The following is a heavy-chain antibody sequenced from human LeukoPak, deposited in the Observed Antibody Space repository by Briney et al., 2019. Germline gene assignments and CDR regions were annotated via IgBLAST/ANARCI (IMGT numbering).Heavy chain of an antibody. CDR1: GYTFTSYG. Sequence: ASVKVFCKASGYTFTSYGISWVRQAPGQGLEWMGWISAYNGNTNYAQKLQGRVTMTTDTSTSTAYMGLRSLRSDDTAVYYCARRDSGSYYDAPDYWGQGTLVTVSS. V-gene: IGHV1-18*01. CDR2: ISAYNGNT. J-gene: IGHJ4*02. CDR3: ARRDSGSYYDAPDY. D-gene: IGHD1-26*01.